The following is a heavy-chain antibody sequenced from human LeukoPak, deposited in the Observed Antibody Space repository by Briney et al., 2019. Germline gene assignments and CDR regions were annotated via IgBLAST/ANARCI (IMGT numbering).Heavy chain of an antibody. J-gene: IGHJ5*01. CDR3: ARAASPKPFDF. CDR1: GFTFSSYA. CDR2: ISGSTTYK. V-gene: IGHV3-21*01. D-gene: IGHD1-14*01. Sequence: GRSLRLSCAASGFTFSSYAMHWVRQAPGKGLEWVSSISGSTTYKYHADSVKGRFTISRDNAKNSVFLQMNSLRAEDTAVYYCARAASPKPFDFWGQGTLVTVSS.